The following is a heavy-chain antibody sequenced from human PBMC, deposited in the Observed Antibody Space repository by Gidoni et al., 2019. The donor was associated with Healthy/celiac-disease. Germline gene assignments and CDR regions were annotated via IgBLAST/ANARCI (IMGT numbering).Heavy chain of an antibody. D-gene: IGHD6-19*01. CDR2: IWYDGSNK. CDR3: AREGSSGWYWGDYYYGMDV. J-gene: IGHJ6*02. CDR1: GFPFSSYG. Sequence: QVQLVASGGGVFPPGRSLRLSCAASGFPFSSYGLHWVRQAPGKWLEWVAVIWYDGSNKYYADSVKGRFTISRDNSKNTLYLQMNSLRAEDTAVYYCAREGSSGWYWGDYYYGMDVWGQGTTVTVSS. V-gene: IGHV3-33*01.